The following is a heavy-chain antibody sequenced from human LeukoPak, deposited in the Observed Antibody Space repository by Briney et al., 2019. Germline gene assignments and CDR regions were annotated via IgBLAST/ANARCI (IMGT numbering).Heavy chain of an antibody. CDR3: ASLVIVVVTAIPPVPFDY. V-gene: IGHV3-30*04. D-gene: IGHD2-21*02. Sequence: GGSLRLSCAASGFTFSSYAMHWVRQAPGKGLEWVAVISYDGSNKYYADSVKGRFTISRDNSKNTLYLQMNSLRAEDTAVYYCASLVIVVVTAIPPVPFDYWGQGTLVTVSS. J-gene: IGHJ4*02. CDR1: GFTFSSYA. CDR2: ISYDGSNK.